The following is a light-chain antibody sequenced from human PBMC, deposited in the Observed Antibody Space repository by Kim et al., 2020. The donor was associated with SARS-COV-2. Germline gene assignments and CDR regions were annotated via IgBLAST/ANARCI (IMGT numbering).Light chain of an antibody. V-gene: IGKV1-39*01. Sequence: ASEGDTITITCRASQPITTYLNWYQQQPGRAHKLLIYGARTLQRGVPSRFSGSGAGTRFTLTISGLQLEDFATYSCQQSFSLPLTFGGGTKVDIK. CDR3: QQSFSLPLT. CDR1: QPITTY. CDR2: GAR. J-gene: IGKJ4*01.